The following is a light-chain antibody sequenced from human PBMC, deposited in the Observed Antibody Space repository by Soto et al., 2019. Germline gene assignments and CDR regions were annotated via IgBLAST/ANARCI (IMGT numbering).Light chain of an antibody. CDR1: QSVSSY. V-gene: IGKV3-11*01. Sequence: EIVLTQSPATLSLSPGERATLSCRASQSVSSYLAWYQQKPGQAPRLLIYDASNRATGIPARFSGSGSGTDFNLNISSLEPEDFALYYCQQRSNWPPTFGQGTKVELK. CDR2: DAS. J-gene: IGKJ1*01. CDR3: QQRSNWPPT.